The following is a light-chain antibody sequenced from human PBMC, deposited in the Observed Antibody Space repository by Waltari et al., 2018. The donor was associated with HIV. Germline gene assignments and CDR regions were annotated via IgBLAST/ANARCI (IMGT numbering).Light chain of an antibody. CDR2: AAS. J-gene: IGKJ5*01. CDR3: LQHNSYPLIT. V-gene: IGKV1-17*02. CDR1: QGVRDD. Sequence: DIQMTQSPSSLSASVGDRVVITCRASQGVRDDLGWFQQKPGQAPKRLIYAASKLQSGVPPRVSGTGSETYFTFTISDLHPEDSATYFCLQHNSYPLITLGQGTRLEI.